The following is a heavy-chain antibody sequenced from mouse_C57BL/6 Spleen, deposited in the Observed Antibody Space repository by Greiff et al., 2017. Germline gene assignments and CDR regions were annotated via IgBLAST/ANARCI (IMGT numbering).Heavy chain of an antibody. D-gene: IGHD2-4*01. CDR1: GYTFTSYW. Sequence: QVQLQQPGAELVKPGASVKLSCKASGYTFTSYWMQWVKQRPGQGLEWIGEIDPSDSYTNYNQKFKGKATLTVDTSSSTAYMQLSSLTSEDSAVYYCARRGYDYDLYYFDYWGQGTTLTVSS. CDR3: ARRGYDYDLYYFDY. J-gene: IGHJ2*01. CDR2: IDPSDSYT. V-gene: IGHV1-50*01.